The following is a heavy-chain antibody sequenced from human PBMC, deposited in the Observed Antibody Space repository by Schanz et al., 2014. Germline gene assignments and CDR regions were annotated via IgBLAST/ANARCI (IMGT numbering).Heavy chain of an antibody. V-gene: IGHV3-30*03. Sequence: VQLVQSGGGLVQPGGSLRLSCAASGFTFRTSWMHWVRQAPGQGLEKVAVTSTDGTKTYYAASVRGRFTISRDNSKNTVYLQMNSLRSEDTAVYYCTRDLGALINHNYDLDLWGQGTMVSVSS. J-gene: IGHJ3*01. CDR1: GFTFRTSW. CDR3: TRDLGALINHNYDLDL. D-gene: IGHD3-16*01. CDR2: TSTDGTKT.